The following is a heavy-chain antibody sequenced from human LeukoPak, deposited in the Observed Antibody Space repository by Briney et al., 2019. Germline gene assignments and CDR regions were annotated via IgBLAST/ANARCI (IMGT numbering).Heavy chain of an antibody. D-gene: IGHD3-10*01. V-gene: IGHV3-9*01. J-gene: IGHJ4*02. CDR1: GFIFDDYA. CDR3: AKSPLWFGELLSPDYFDY. CDR2: ISWKNISI. Sequence: GGSLRLSCAASGFIFDDYAMHWVRQAPGKGLEWVSGISWKNISIGYADSVKGRFTISRDAAKNSLYLQMNSLRTEDTALYYCAKSPLWFGELLSPDYFDYWGQGTLVTVSS.